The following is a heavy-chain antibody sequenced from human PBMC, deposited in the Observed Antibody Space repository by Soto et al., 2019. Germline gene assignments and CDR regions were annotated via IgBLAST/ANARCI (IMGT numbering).Heavy chain of an antibody. CDR2: INHSGST. Sequence: SETLSLTCAVYGGSFSGYYWSWIRQPPGKGLEWIGEINHSGSTNYNPSLKSRVTISVDTSKNQFSLKLGSVTAADTAVYYCASLGGLTVTTDYWGQGTLVTVSS. D-gene: IGHD4-17*01. V-gene: IGHV4-34*01. CDR3: ASLGGLTVTTDY. J-gene: IGHJ4*02. CDR1: GGSFSGYY.